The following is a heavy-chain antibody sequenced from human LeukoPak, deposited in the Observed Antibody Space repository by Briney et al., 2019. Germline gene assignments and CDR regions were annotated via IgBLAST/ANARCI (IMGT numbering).Heavy chain of an antibody. CDR2: ISGSGVST. Sequence: GGSLRLSCAASGFTFSSNSVNWVRQAPGKGLEWVSVISGSGVSTYYADSVKGRFTISRDNYKNTLYLQMNSLRAEDTAVYYCAKSLANHPHSSRYYFDYWGQGTLVTVSS. CDR3: AKSLANHPHSSRYYFDY. CDR1: GFTFSSNS. D-gene: IGHD6-13*01. J-gene: IGHJ4*02. V-gene: IGHV3-23*01.